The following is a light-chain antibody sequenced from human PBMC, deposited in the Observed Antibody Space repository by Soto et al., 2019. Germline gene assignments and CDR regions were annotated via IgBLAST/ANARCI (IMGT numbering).Light chain of an antibody. CDR2: DAS. CDR1: QTIGTY. CDR3: QQSYNTPLT. J-gene: IGKJ1*01. Sequence: IEVTQSPSSLAASLGDRVTITCRASQTIGTYVNWYRQKSEAAPELLIYDASTLQSGVPSRFRGGASGTDFTLTISSLQLDDFATYYCQQSYNTPLTFGQGTKVDIK. V-gene: IGKV1-39*01.